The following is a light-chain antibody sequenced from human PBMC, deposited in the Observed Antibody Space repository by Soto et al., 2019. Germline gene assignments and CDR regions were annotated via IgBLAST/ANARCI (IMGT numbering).Light chain of an antibody. Sequence: EIVLTQPPFTLFLSXVERATRAXXASQSVSNNYLAWYQQKPGQAPRLLIYGASNRATGIPDRFSGSGSGTDFTLTISRLEPEDFAVYYCQQYGSSGTFGQGTKVDIK. CDR2: GAS. J-gene: IGKJ1*01. CDR3: QQYGSSGT. CDR1: QSVSNNY. V-gene: IGKV3-20*01.